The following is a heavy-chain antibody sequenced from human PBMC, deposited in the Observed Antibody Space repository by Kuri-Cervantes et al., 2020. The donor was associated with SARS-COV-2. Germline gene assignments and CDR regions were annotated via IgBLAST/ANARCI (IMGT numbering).Heavy chain of an antibody. CDR3: AEDYYDSSGYKVD. V-gene: IGHV1-69*05. CDR1: GYTLTEFY. Sequence: SVKVSCKVSGYTLTEFYMHWVRQAPGQGLEWMGGIIRIFGTANYAQKFQGRVTITTDESTSTAYMELSSLRSEDTAVYYCAEDYYDSSGYKVDWGQGTLVTVSS. J-gene: IGHJ4*02. D-gene: IGHD3-22*01. CDR2: IIRIFGTA.